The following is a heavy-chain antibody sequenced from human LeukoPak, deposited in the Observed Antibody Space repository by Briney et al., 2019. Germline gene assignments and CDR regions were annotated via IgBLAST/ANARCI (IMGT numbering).Heavy chain of an antibody. CDR3: VKGEALWFWELPKTPYFDY. CDR1: GFTFSSYA. J-gene: IGHJ4*02. V-gene: IGHV3-64D*06. CDR2: ISSNGGST. D-gene: IGHD3-10*01. Sequence: PGGSLRLSCSASGFTFSSYAMHWVRQAPGKGLEYVSAISSNGGSTYYADSVKGRFTISRDNSKNTLYLQMSSLRAEDTAVYYCVKGEALWFWELPKTPYFDYWGQGTLVTVSS.